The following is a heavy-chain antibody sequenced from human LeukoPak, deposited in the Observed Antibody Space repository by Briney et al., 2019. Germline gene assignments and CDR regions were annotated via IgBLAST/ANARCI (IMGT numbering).Heavy chain of an antibody. CDR1: GGSISSSSYY. CDR3: ARVPNDY. V-gene: IGHV4-39*01. CDR2: MYYSGST. J-gene: IGHJ4*02. Sequence: SETLSLTCTVSGGSISSSSYYWGWIRQPPGKGLEWIGSMYYSGSTYYNPSLKSRVTLSVDTSKTQFSLKLSSVTAADTAVYYCARVPNDYWGQGTLVTVSS.